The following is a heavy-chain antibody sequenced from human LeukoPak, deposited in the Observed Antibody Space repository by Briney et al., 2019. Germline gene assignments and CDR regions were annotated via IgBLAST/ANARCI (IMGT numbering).Heavy chain of an antibody. J-gene: IGHJ4*02. CDR1: GGSISSYY. CDR3: ASLTRDGYNNIAGY. V-gene: IGHV4-59*01. CDR2: ISDSGST. D-gene: IGHD5-24*01. Sequence: SETLSLTCTVSGGSISSYYWSWIRQPPGKGLEWIGYISDSGSTNYNPSLKSRVTISIDTSKNQFSLKLSSVTAADTAVYYCASLTRDGYNNIAGYWGQGTLVTVSS.